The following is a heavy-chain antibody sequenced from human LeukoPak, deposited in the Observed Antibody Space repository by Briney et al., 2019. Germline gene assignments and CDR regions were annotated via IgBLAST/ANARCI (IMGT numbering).Heavy chain of an antibody. Sequence: GGSLRLSCAASGFTFSSYAMSWVRQAPGKGLEWVSAISGSGGSTYYSDSVKGRFTISRHNSKNTLYLQMNSLRAEDTAVYYCAKDFETAGSTTVVTGYDCWGQGTLVTVSS. CDR3: AKDFETAGSTTVVTGYDC. V-gene: IGHV3-23*01. J-gene: IGHJ4*02. CDR2: ISGSGGST. D-gene: IGHD4-23*01. CDR1: GFTFSSYA.